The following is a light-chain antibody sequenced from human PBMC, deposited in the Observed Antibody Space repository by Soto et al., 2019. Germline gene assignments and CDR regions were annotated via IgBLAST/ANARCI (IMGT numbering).Light chain of an antibody. J-gene: IGKJ1*01. CDR2: WAS. V-gene: IGKV4-1*01. CDR1: LSVLYSATNKNY. CDR3: QQYYSTPRT. Sequence: DIVMTQSPDSLGVSLGQKATINCKHSLSVLYSATNKNYLAWYQQKPGQPPKLLIYWASTRDSGVPDRFSGSGSGTDFTLTISSLQAEDVAVYYCQQYYSTPRTFGQGTKVDIK.